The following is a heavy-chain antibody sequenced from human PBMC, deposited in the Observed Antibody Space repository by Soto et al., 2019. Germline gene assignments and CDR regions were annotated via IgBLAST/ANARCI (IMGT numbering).Heavy chain of an antibody. CDR2: IYYNTGGT. D-gene: IGHD5-12*01. Sequence: SETLSLTCTVSGGPISSGGYHWSWIRQRPGKGLEWIGNIYYNTGGTYYNPSLKSRVTISVDTSKNQFSLKLSSVTAADTAVYYCARSRRSGVWWLPDYWGQGTLVTVSS. CDR3: ARSRRSGVWWLPDY. CDR1: GGPISSGGYH. V-gene: IGHV4-39*01. J-gene: IGHJ4*02.